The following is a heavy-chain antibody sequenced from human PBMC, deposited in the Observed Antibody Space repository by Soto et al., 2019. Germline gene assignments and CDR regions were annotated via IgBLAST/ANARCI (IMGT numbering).Heavy chain of an antibody. CDR3: AKRGGLYFDY. CDR2: IYHRGAT. J-gene: IGHJ4*01. CDR1: GAAISTDNW. Sequence: PSETLSLTCGVSGAAISTDNWWIWVRQPPGQGLEWIGEIYHRGATNYNPSLRSRVTISVDQSKNQFSLKLNSVTAADTAIYYCAKRGGLYFDYWGRGTLVTFS. D-gene: IGHD3-16*01. V-gene: IGHV4-4*02.